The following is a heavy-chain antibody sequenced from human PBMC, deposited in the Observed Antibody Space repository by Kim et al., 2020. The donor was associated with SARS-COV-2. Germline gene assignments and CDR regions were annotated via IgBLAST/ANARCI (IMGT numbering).Heavy chain of an antibody. J-gene: IGHJ4*02. CDR2: INHSGST. D-gene: IGHD3-9*01. CDR3: ARYYDILTGYYDY. V-gene: IGHV4-34*01. Sequence: SETLSLTCAVYGGSFSGYYWSWIRQPPGKGLEWIGEINHSGSTNYNPSLKSRVTISVDTSKNQFSLKLSSVTAADTAVYYCARYYDILTGYYDYWGQGTLVTVSS. CDR1: GGSFSGYY.